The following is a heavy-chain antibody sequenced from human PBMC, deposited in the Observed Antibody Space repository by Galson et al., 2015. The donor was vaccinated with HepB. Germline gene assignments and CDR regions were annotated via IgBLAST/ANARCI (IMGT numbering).Heavy chain of an antibody. Sequence: SVKVSCKASGYTFTSYAMHWVRQAPGQGLEWMGWINAGNGNTKYSQKFQGRVTITRDTSASTAYMELSSLRSEDTAVYYCARDVTVRGVPAYFDYWGQGTLVTVSS. D-gene: IGHD3-10*01. V-gene: IGHV1-3*01. CDR3: ARDVTVRGVPAYFDY. J-gene: IGHJ4*02. CDR2: INAGNGNT. CDR1: GYTFTSYA.